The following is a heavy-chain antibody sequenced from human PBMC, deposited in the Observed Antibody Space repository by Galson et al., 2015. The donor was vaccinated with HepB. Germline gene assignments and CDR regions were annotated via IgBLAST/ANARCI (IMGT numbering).Heavy chain of an antibody. J-gene: IGHJ4*02. V-gene: IGHV4-31*03. CDR3: ARATYCSSTSCYRWGRIFFDY. CDR2: IYYSGST. CDR1: TGSISSGNYY. Sequence: TLSLTCTVSTGSISSGNYYWSWIRQHPGKGLEWIGNIYYSGSTYYNPSLKSRVTISVDTSKNQFSLKLNSVTAADTAVYYCARATYCSSTSCYRWGRIFFDYWGQGTLVTVSS. D-gene: IGHD2-2*02.